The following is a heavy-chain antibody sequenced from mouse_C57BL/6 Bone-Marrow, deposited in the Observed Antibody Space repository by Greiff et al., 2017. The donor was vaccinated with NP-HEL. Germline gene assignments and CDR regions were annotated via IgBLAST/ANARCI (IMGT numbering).Heavy chain of an antibody. J-gene: IGHJ2*01. CDR1: GYSFTGYY. V-gene: IGHV1-42*01. CDR2: INPSTGGT. Sequence: VQLQQPGPELVKPGASVKISCKASGYSFTGYYMNWVKQSPEKSLEWIGEINPSTGGTTYNQKFKAKATLTVDKSSSTAYMQLKSLTSEDSAVYDCARGGPYFDYWGQGTTLTVSS. CDR3: ARGGPYFDY. D-gene: IGHD1-1*02.